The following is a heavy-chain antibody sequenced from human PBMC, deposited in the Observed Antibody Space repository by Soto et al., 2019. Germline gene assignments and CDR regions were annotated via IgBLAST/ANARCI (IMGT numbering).Heavy chain of an antibody. Sequence: QVQLVESGGGVVQPGRSLRLSCAASGFTFTSYTMHWVRQAPGKGLEWVAVISYDGSNKYHADSVKGRFTISRDNSKNTLYLQMNSLRADDMAVYYCARGVGGLGAIDYWGQGTLVTVSS. J-gene: IGHJ4*02. V-gene: IGHV3-30-3*01. CDR1: GFTFTSYT. CDR3: ARGVGGLGAIDY. D-gene: IGHD1-26*01. CDR2: ISYDGSNK.